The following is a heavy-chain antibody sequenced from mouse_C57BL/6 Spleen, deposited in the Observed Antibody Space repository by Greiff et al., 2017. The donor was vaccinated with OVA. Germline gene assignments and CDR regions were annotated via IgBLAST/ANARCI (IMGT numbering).Heavy chain of an antibody. D-gene: IGHD1-1*01. Sequence: QVQLQQSGAELARPGASVKLSCKASGYTFTSYGISWVKQRTGQGLEWIGEIYPRSGNTYYNEKFKGKATLTADKSSSTAYMELRSLTSEDSAVYFCARITTVKEACFAYWGQGTLVTVSA. V-gene: IGHV1-81*01. J-gene: IGHJ3*01. CDR1: GYTFTSYG. CDR3: ARITTVKEACFAY. CDR2: IYPRSGNT.